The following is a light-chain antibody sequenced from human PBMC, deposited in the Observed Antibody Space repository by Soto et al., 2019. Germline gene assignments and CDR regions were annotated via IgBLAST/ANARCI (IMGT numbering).Light chain of an antibody. CDR3: SSYSGSSTLV. V-gene: IGLV2-14*01. J-gene: IGLJ2*01. CDR2: DVS. CDR1: SSDVGAYNY. Sequence: QSALTQPASVSGSPGQSITISCTGTSSDVGAYNYVSWYQQHPGKAPKLMIYDVSNRPSGVSNRFSGSKSGNTASLTISGLQAEDEGDYYCSSYSGSSTLVFGGGTKLTVL.